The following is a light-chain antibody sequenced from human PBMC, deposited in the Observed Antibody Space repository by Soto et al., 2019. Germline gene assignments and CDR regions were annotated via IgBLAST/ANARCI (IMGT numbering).Light chain of an antibody. V-gene: IGKV1-5*03. CDR1: QSISSW. J-gene: IGKJ1*01. CDR2: KAS. Sequence: DIQMTQSPSTLSASVGDRVTITCRASQSISSWLAWYQQKPGKAPKLLIYKASSLESGVPSRFSGSGSGTEFTLTISSLQPDDFAPYYCQQQGTFGQGTKVEIK. CDR3: QQQGT.